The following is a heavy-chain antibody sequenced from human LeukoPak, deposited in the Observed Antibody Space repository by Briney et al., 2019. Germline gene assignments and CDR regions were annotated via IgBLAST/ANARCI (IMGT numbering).Heavy chain of an antibody. CDR3: ARDQRYDFWSGYYTGNGLDY. D-gene: IGHD3-3*01. V-gene: IGHV1-69*13. Sequence: GASVKVSCKASGGTFSSYAISWVRQAPGQGLEWMGGIIPIFGTANYAQKFQGRVTITADESTSTAYMELSSLRSEDTAVYYCARDQRYDFWSGYYTGNGLDYWGQGTLVTVSS. CDR2: IIPIFGTA. J-gene: IGHJ4*02. CDR1: GGTFSSYA.